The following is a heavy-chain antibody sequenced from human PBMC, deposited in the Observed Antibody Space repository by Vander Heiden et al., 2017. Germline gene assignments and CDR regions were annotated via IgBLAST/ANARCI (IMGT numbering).Heavy chain of an antibody. V-gene: IGHV3-13*01. CDR1: GFTFSSYD. J-gene: IGHJ6*02. Sequence: EVQLVESGGGLVQPGGSLRLSCAASGFTFSSYDMHWVRQATGKGLEGVSAIGTAGDTYYPGSVKGRFTISRENAKNSLYLQMNSLRAGDTAVYYCARALRSYCSGGSCYPMDVWGQGTTVTVSS. CDR3: ARALRSYCSGGSCYPMDV. D-gene: IGHD2-15*01. CDR2: IGTAGDT.